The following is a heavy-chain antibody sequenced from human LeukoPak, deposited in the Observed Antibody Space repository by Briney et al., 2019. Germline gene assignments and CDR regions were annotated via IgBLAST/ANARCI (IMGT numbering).Heavy chain of an antibody. J-gene: IGHJ6*03. CDR3: ARTKYYYDSSGSPYYYYYMDV. CDR2: ISSSSSTI. D-gene: IGHD3-22*01. CDR1: GFTFSSYS. Sequence: GGSLRLSCAASGFTFSSYSMNWVRQAPGKGLEWVSYISSSSSTIYYADSVKGRFTISRDNAKNSLYLQMNSLRAEDAAVYYCARTKYYYDSSGSPYYYYYMDVWGKGTTVTVSS. V-gene: IGHV3-48*04.